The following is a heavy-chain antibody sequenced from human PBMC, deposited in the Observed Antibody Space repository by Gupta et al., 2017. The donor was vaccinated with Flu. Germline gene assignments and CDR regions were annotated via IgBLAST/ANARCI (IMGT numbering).Heavy chain of an antibody. CDR2: VHTPGRT. CDR1: GDSISRDAYH. Sequence: QVQLHESGPGLVKPSQTLSLTCTVSGDSISRDAYHWDWIRQPAGKGLEWIGRVHTPGRTTYNPSLESRVAISIDTSKNQFSLELRSVTAADTAVYYCARLPPGYWGQGTLVAVSS. V-gene: IGHV4-61*02. CDR3: ARLPPGY. J-gene: IGHJ4*02.